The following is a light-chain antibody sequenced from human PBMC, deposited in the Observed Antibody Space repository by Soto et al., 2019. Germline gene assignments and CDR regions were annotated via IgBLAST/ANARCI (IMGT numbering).Light chain of an antibody. Sequence: QSVLTQPPSASGTPGQRVNISCSGSSSNIGSNYVYWYRQFPGTAPKLLIQRNNQRPSGVPARFSGSKSGTSASLAISGLRSEDDADYYCGGWDGSLSGPVFGGGTKVTVL. CDR3: GGWDGSLSGPV. V-gene: IGLV1-47*01. CDR2: RNN. J-gene: IGLJ2*01. CDR1: SSNIGSNY.